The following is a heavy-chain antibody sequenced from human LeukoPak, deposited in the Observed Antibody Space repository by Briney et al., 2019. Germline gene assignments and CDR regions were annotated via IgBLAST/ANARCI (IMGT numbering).Heavy chain of an antibody. CDR1: AGTFTIDA. CDR3: ARERYLGYCSTTSCYVLDY. Sequence: SLTDSSKPSAGTFTIDAMSWVRRAPGQGREWMGGIIPILGIANYIQKFQGRVTITADKSTTTAYMELSSLRLEDTAVYYCARERYLGYCSTTSCYVLDYWGQGTLVTVSS. CDR2: IIPILGIA. J-gene: IGHJ4*02. V-gene: IGHV1-69*04. D-gene: IGHD2-2*01.